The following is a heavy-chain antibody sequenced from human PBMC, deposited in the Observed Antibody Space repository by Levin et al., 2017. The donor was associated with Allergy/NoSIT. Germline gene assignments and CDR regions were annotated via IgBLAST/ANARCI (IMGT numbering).Heavy chain of an antibody. CDR2: IIPIFGTA. J-gene: IGHJ5*02. D-gene: IGHD2-15*01. V-gene: IGHV1-69*01. Sequence: KISCKASGGTFSSYAISWVRQAPGQGLEWMGGIIPIFGTANYAQKFQGRVTITADESTSTAYMELSSLRSEDTAVYYCARVPALVAATLHGWFDPWGQGTLVTVSS. CDR1: GGTFSSYA. CDR3: ARVPALVAATLHGWFDP.